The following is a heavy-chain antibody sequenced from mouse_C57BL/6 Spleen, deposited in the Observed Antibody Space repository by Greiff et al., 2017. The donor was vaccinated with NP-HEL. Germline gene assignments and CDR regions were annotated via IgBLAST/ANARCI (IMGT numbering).Heavy chain of an antibody. Sequence: EVKLQESGAELVKPGASVKLSCTASGFNIKDYYMHWVKQRTEQGLEWIGRIDPEDGETKYASKFQGKATIPADTSSNPAYLQLSSLTSEDTAVYYCARTGSSNAMDYWGQGTSVTVSS. V-gene: IGHV14-2*01. J-gene: IGHJ4*01. CDR3: ARTGSSNAMDY. D-gene: IGHD3-2*02. CDR2: IDPEDGET. CDR1: GFNIKDYY.